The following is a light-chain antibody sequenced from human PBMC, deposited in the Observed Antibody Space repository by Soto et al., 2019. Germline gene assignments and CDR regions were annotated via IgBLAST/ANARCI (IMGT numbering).Light chain of an antibody. J-gene: IGKJ1*01. V-gene: IGKV3-20*01. Sequence: EIVLTQSPDNLSLSPGERVTLSCRASQSVGSSHLAWYQQKPGQALRLLIYDASTRAADIPDRFSGSGSGTDFTLTISRLEPEDFAVYYCVQHVTSPWTFGQGTKVEIK. CDR3: VQHVTSPWT. CDR2: DAS. CDR1: QSVGSSH.